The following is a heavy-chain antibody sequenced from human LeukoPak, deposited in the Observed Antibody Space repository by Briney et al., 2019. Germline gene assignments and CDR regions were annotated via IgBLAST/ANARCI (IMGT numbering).Heavy chain of an antibody. D-gene: IGHD3-22*01. V-gene: IGHV4-59*05. CDR1: GGSISSYY. CDR2: IYYTRST. CDR3: ARGVTMIVVVIHDWYFDL. Sequence: SETLSLTCTVSGGSISSYYWNWIRQSPGKGLEWIGSIYYTRSTYYNPSLKSRVTISVDTSKNQFSLKLTSVTAADTAVYYCARGVTMIVVVIHDWYFDLWGRGTLVTVSS. J-gene: IGHJ2*01.